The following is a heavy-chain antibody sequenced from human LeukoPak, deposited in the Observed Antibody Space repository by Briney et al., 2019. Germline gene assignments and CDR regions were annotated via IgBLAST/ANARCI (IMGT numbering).Heavy chain of an antibody. V-gene: IGHV4-59*01. CDR3: VSATGIVVVPAATNMYAFDI. Sequence: SETLSLTCTVSGGSISSYYWSWIRQPPGKGLEWIGYIYDSGSTNYNPSLKSRVTISVDTSKNQFSLKLSSVTAADTAVYYCVSATGIVVVPAATNMYAFDIWGQGTMVTVSS. CDR1: GGSISSYY. J-gene: IGHJ3*02. CDR2: IYDSGST. D-gene: IGHD2-2*01.